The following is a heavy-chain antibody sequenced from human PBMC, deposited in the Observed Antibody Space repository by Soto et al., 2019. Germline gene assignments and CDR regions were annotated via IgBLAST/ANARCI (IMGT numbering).Heavy chain of an antibody. V-gene: IGHV3-7*01. D-gene: IGHD2-15*01. CDR3: ARRAQFRDCSGGSCYSADAFDI. CDR1: GFTFSSYW. CDR2: IKQDGSEK. J-gene: IGHJ3*02. Sequence: EVQLVESGGGLVQPGGSLRLSCAASGFTFSSYWMSWVRQAPGKGLEWVANIKQDGSEKYYVDSVKGRFTISRDNAKNSLYLQMNSLRAEDTAVYYCARRAQFRDCSGGSCYSADAFDIWGQGTMVTVSS.